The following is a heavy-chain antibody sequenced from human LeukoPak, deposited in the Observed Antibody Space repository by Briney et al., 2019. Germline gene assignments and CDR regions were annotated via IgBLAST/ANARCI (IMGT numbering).Heavy chain of an antibody. V-gene: IGHV1-69*01. D-gene: IGHD4-23*01. Sequence: GASVKVSCKASGGTFSSYGISWVRQAPGHGLEWMGGIIPIFGTPNYAQKFQGRVTITADESTSTAYMELSSLRSEDTAVYYCARDQEGPVSAVVTYYYYGMDVWGQGTTVTVSS. CDR3: ARDQEGPVSAVVTYYYYGMDV. J-gene: IGHJ6*02. CDR2: IIPIFGTP. CDR1: GGTFSSYG.